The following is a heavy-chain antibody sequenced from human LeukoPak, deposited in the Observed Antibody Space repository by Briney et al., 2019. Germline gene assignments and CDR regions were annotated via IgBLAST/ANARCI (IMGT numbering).Heavy chain of an antibody. V-gene: IGHV1-69*04. CDR2: IIPILGIA. Sequence: SVKVSCKASGATLSSYAISWVRQAPGQGLEWMGRIIPILGIANYAQKFQGRVTITADKSTGTAYMELSSLRSEDTAVYYCARKGIVPAAEWGFDPWGQGTLVTVSS. J-gene: IGHJ5*02. CDR1: GATLSSYA. CDR3: ARKGIVPAAEWGFDP. D-gene: IGHD2-2*01.